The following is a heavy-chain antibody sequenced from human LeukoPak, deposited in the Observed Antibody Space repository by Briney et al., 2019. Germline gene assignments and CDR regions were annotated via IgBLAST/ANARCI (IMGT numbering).Heavy chain of an antibody. CDR2: IYYSGST. Sequence: SQTLSLTCSVSGGSISSGDNYWSWIRQPPGKDLEWIGSIYYSGSTFYNPSLKSRVTISVDTSKNQFSLKLSSVTAADTAVYYCARTPYYDYVRGSYRYELYYFDYWGQGTLVTVSS. CDR1: GGSISSGDNY. J-gene: IGHJ4*02. D-gene: IGHD3-16*02. CDR3: ARTPYYDYVRGSYRYELYYFDY. V-gene: IGHV4-30-2*03.